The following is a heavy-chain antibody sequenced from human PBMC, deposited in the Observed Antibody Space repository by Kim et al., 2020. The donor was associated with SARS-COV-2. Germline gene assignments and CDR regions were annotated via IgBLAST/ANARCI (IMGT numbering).Heavy chain of an antibody. D-gene: IGHD2-21*02. CDR1: GFTFSSYE. CDR2: ISDSGSNT. V-gene: IGHV3-48*03. CDR3: ARESVTCTDAFDI. J-gene: IGHJ3*02. Sequence: GGSLRLSCAASGFTFSSYEMNWVRQAPGKGLEWVSYISDSGSNTYYADSVKGRFAISRDNAQNSLFLQMNSLRVEDTAVYYCARESVTCTDAFDIWGQGTLVTVSS.